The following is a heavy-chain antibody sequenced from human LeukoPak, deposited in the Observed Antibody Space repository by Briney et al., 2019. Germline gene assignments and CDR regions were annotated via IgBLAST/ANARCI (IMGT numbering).Heavy chain of an antibody. Sequence: GGSLRLSCAASGFTVSSNYMSWVRQAPGKGLEWGSVIYSGGSIYYADSVKGRFTISRDNSKNTLYLQMNSLRAEDTAVYYCARGRYDSSGYYYYFDYWGQGTLVTVSS. V-gene: IGHV3-66*02. CDR3: ARGRYDSSGYYYYFDY. J-gene: IGHJ4*02. D-gene: IGHD3-22*01. CDR1: GFTVSSNY. CDR2: IYSGGSI.